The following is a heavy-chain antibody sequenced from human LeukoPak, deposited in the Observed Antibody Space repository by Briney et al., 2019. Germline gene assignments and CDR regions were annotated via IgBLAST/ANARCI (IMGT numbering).Heavy chain of an antibody. Sequence: SETLSLTCTVSGGSISSYYWSWIRQPAGKGLEWIGRIYTSGSTNYNPSLKGRVTMSVDTSTNQFSLKLTSVTAADTAVYYCAREIKNLGYCSSTSCYHDYWGQGTLVTVSS. CDR1: GGSISSYY. CDR3: AREIKNLGYCSSTSCYHDY. CDR2: IYTSGST. J-gene: IGHJ4*02. D-gene: IGHD2-2*01. V-gene: IGHV4-4*07.